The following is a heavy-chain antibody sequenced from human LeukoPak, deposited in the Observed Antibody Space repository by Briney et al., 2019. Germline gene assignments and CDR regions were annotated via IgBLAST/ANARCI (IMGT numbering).Heavy chain of an antibody. CDR1: GGSISGYY. J-gene: IGHJ4*02. D-gene: IGHD6-25*01. CDR2: INHSGST. V-gene: IGHV4-34*01. Sequence: PSETLPLTCTVSGGSISGYYWSWIRQPPGKGLEWIGEINHSGSTNYNPSLKSRVTISVDTSKNQFSLKLSSVTAADTAVYYCARGRGPFDYWGQGTLVTVSS. CDR3: ARGRGPFDY.